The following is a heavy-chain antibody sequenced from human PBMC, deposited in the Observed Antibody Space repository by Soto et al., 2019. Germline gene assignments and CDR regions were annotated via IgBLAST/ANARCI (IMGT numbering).Heavy chain of an antibody. Sequence: GASVKVSCKASGYTFTGYYMHWVRQAPGQGLEWMGWINPNSGGTNYAQKFQGWVTMTRDTSISTAYMELSRLRSDDTAVYYCAIVLEYSSPSVGFALWGQGTLVTVSS. V-gene: IGHV1-2*04. J-gene: IGHJ5*02. CDR3: AIVLEYSSPSVGFAL. CDR2: INPNSGGT. CDR1: GYTFTGYY. D-gene: IGHD6-6*01.